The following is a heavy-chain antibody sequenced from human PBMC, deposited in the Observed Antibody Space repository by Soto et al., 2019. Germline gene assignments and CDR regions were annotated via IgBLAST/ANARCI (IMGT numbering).Heavy chain of an antibody. V-gene: IGHV3-23*01. CDR2: LYGNSGGI. CDR3: AKDAVAGDGLWLMDH. CDR1: GFTFGSYA. J-gene: IGHJ4*02. Sequence: GGSLRLSCAASGFTFGSYAMTWVRQAPGKGLESVAGLYGNSGGIQYADSVRGRFTIFRDNSNNIVFLHMRSLRVEDTAVHFCAKDAVAGDGLWLMDHWGQGTLVTVSS. D-gene: IGHD2-21*02.